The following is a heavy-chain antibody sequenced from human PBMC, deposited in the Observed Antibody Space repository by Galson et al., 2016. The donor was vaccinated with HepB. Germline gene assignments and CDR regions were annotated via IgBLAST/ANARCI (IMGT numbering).Heavy chain of an antibody. Sequence: SLRLSCAASGFTVSNHFMTWVRQGPGKGLEWVSLIYSGGSTHYADSVKGRFTISRDNAKNTLYLQMNNLIAEDTAVYYCASSGYSGSWGQGTLVTVSS. CDR2: IYSGGST. D-gene: IGHD6-13*01. CDR1: GFTVSNHF. CDR3: ASSGYSGS. V-gene: IGHV3-53*01. J-gene: IGHJ4*02.